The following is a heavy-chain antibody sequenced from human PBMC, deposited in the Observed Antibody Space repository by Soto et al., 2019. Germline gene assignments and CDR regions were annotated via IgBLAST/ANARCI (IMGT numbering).Heavy chain of an antibody. CDR3: ARDSYSSGLQGPTYWFDP. V-gene: IGHV3-30-3*01. D-gene: IGHD6-19*01. CDR2: ISYDGSNK. Sequence: PGGSLRLSCAASGFTFSSYAMHWVRQAPGKGLEWVAVISYDGSNKYYADSVKGRFTISRDNSKNTLYLQMNSLRAEDTAVYYCARDSYSSGLQGPTYWFDPWGQGTLVTVSS. CDR1: GFTFSSYA. J-gene: IGHJ5*02.